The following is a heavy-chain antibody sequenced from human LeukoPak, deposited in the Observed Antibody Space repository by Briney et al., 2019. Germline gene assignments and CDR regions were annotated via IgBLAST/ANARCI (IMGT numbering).Heavy chain of an antibody. J-gene: IGHJ6*03. CDR1: GGTFNRHG. CDR2: IIPFLGTP. CDR3: ATTGQLVPDYYHYYMDV. D-gene: IGHD6-6*01. Sequence: GASGKVSFKASGGTFNRHGFTWVRPAPGQGLEGRGGIIPFLGTPHYAQKFQGSGTITTDESTSAAYMGVSSLTSEDTGVYYCATTGQLVPDYYHYYMDVWGIGTTVTVS. V-gene: IGHV1-69*05.